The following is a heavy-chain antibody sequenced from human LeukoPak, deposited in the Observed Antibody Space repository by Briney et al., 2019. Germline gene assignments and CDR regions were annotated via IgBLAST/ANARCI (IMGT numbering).Heavy chain of an antibody. CDR2: IYWDDGK. D-gene: IGHD5-24*01. CDR1: GFSLSSGGVG. J-gene: IGHJ3*01. V-gene: IGHV2-5*02. CDR3: AHRGEWLQFGDAFDV. Sequence: SGLTLANPTQTLTLTCTFSGFSLSSGGVGVGWVRQPPGKALEWLALIYWDDGKRYSPSLDSRLTITKDTSKNQVVLTMTNMDLVDTATYYCAHRGEWLQFGDAFDVWGQGTVVTISS.